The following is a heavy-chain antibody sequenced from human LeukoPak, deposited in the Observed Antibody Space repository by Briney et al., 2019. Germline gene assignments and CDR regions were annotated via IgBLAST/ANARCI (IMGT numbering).Heavy chain of an antibody. Sequence: GGSLRLSCAASGFTFISYAMHWVRQAPGKGLEYVSAISSNGGSTYYANSVKGRFTISRDNSKNTLYLQMGSLRAEDMAVYYCARGRYYDSSGYYHFDYWGQGTLVTVSS. D-gene: IGHD3-22*01. CDR1: GFTFISYA. CDR2: ISSNGGST. V-gene: IGHV3-64*01. CDR3: ARGRYYDSSGYYHFDY. J-gene: IGHJ4*02.